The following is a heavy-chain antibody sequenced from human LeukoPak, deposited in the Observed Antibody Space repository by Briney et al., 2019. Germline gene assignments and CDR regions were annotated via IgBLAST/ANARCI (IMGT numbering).Heavy chain of an antibody. CDR2: ISYSGST. D-gene: IGHD6-19*01. V-gene: IGHV4-59*08. J-gene: IGHJ5*02. CDR3: ARHLAVSGTWLFDP. CDR1: RDSTRSDY. Sequence: SQTLSLTCTVSRDSTRSDYWNWIRQPPGKGLEWIGYISYSGSTNYNPSPSSRDTISLDTSKNQFSLKLRSVTPEDTAVYFSARHLAVSGTWLFDPGGHGTLVTVSS.